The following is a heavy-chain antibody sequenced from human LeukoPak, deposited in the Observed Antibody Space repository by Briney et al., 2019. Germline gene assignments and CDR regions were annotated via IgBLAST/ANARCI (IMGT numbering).Heavy chain of an antibody. D-gene: IGHD3-3*01. CDR1: GGSISSYY. CDR2: IYYSGNT. J-gene: IGHJ3*02. CDR3: ARAPGSAYYDFWSGYYSDAFDI. Sequence: KASEPLSLTCTVSGGSISSYYWSWIRQPPGKGLEWIGYIYYSGNTNYNPSLKSRVTISVDTSKNQFSLKLSSVTAADTAVYYCARAPGSAYYDFWSGYYSDAFDIWGQGTMVTVSS. V-gene: IGHV4-59*01.